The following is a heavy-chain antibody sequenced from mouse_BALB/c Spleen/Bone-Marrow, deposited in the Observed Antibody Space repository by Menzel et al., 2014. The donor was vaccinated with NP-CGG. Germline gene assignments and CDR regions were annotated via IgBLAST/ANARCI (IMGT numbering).Heavy chain of an antibody. CDR3: ARSTGTWDY. Sequence: VQGVESGAELMKPGASVKISCKATGYTFSSYWIDWVKQRPGHGLEWIGEILPGSGSTNYNEKFKGKATFTADTSSNTAYMQLSSLTSEDSAVYYCARSTGTWDYWGQGTTLTVSS. J-gene: IGHJ2*01. V-gene: IGHV1-9*01. D-gene: IGHD4-1*02. CDR2: ILPGSGST. CDR1: GYTFSSYW.